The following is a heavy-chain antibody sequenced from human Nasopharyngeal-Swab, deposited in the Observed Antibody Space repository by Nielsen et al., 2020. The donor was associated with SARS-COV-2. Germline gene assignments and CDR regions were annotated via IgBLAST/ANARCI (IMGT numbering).Heavy chain of an antibody. CDR1: GGSISSSSYY. D-gene: IGHD6-19*01. J-gene: IGHJ5*02. V-gene: IGHV4-39*07. CDR3: ARGHRSSGWYFQGNWFDP. CDR2: IYYSGST. Sequence: SETLSLTCTVSGGSISSSSYYWGWIRQPPGKGLEWIGSIYYSGSTYYNPSLKSRVTISVDTSKNQFSLKLSSVTAADTAVYYCARGHRSSGWYFQGNWFDPWGQGTLVTVSS.